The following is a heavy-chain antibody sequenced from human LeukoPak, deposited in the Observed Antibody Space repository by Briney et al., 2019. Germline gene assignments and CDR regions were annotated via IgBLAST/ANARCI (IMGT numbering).Heavy chain of an antibody. J-gene: IGHJ4*02. CDR1: GFTFSSYS. D-gene: IGHD5-24*01. Sequence: GGSLRLSCAASGFTFSSYSMNWVRQAPGKGLEWVSSISSSSSYIYYADSVKGRFIISRDNSKNTLYLQMNSLRAEDTAVYYCAQDGASIRFDNWGQGTLVTVSS. CDR2: ISSSSSYI. CDR3: AQDGASIRFDN. V-gene: IGHV3-21*04.